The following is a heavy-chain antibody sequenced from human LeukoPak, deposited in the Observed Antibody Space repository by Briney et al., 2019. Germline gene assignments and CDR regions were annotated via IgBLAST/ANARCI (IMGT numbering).Heavy chain of an antibody. V-gene: IGHV1-8*01. D-gene: IGHD3-10*01. CDR1: GYTFTSYD. CDR2: MNPNSGNT. Sequence: ASVKVSCKASGYTFTSYDINWVRQATGQGLEWMGWMNPNSGNTGYAQKFQGRVTMTRNTSISTAYMELSSLRSGDTAVYYCARSSITMVRGVIGYWGQGTLVTVSS. CDR3: ARSSITMVRGVIGY. J-gene: IGHJ4*02.